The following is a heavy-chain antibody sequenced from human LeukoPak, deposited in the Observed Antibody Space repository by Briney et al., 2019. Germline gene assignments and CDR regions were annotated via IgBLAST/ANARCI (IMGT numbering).Heavy chain of an antibody. J-gene: IGHJ4*02. V-gene: IGHV7-4-1*02. CDR3: ARGQLTIFGVVIIPYFDY. D-gene: IGHD3-3*01. CDR2: INTNTGNP. Sequence: ASVKVSFTASGYTFTSYAMNWVRQAPGQGLEWMGWINTNTGNPTYAQGFTGRFVFSLDTSVSTAYLQISSLKAEDTAVYYCARGQLTIFGVVIIPYFDYWGQGTLVTVSS. CDR1: GYTFTSYA.